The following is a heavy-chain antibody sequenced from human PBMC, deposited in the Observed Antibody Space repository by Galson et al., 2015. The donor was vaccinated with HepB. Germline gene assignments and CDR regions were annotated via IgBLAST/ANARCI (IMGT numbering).Heavy chain of an antibody. Sequence: SLRLSCAASGFTFSDYYMSWIRQAPGKGLEWVSYISSSGSTIYYADSVKGRFTISRDNAKNSLYLQMNSLRAEDTAVYYCARGVSSSWLPGYNWFDPWGQGTLVTVSS. V-gene: IGHV3-11*01. CDR2: ISSSGSTI. J-gene: IGHJ5*02. D-gene: IGHD6-13*01. CDR1: GFTFSDYY. CDR3: ARGVSSSWLPGYNWFDP.